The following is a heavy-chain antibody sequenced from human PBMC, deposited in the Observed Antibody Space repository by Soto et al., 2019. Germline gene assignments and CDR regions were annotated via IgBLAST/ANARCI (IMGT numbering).Heavy chain of an antibody. CDR3: ASGTGKSDFDY. J-gene: IGHJ4*02. D-gene: IGHD1-1*01. V-gene: IGHV3-30-3*01. CDR2: ISYDGSDE. Sequence: GGSLRLSCAASGFTFSNFPIHWVRQAPGKGLEWVTVISYDGSDEYYADSVKGRFTISRDNSKNTLYLQMNSLKIEDSGVYYCASGTGKSDFDYWGLGILVTVSS. CDR1: GFTFSNFP.